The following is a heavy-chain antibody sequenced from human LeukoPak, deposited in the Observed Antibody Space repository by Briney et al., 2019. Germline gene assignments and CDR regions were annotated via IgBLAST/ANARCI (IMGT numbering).Heavy chain of an antibody. D-gene: IGHD3-10*01. J-gene: IGHJ4*02. CDR1: GFSFSNYW. Sequence: GGSLRLPCTASGFSFSNYWMHWVRQTPGKGLVWVSHINIDGSITDYADSVKGRFAISRDNAKNTLYLQMNSLRAEDTAVYYCASPFRGVDYWGQGTLVTVSS. V-gene: IGHV3-74*01. CDR2: INIDGSIT. CDR3: ASPFRGVDY.